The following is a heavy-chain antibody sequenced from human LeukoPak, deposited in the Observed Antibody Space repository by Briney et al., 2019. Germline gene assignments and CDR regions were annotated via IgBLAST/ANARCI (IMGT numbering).Heavy chain of an antibody. CDR3: ARRGIAAAGTIDY. V-gene: IGHV4-39*01. CDR2: IYYSGST. CDR1: GGSISSSSYY. J-gene: IGHJ4*02. D-gene: IGHD6-13*01. Sequence: SETLSLTCTVSGGSISSSSYYWGWIRQSPGKGLEWIGSIYYSGSTYYNPSLKSRVTISVDTSKNQFSLKLSSVTAADTAVYYCARRGIAAAGTIDYWGQGTLVTVSS.